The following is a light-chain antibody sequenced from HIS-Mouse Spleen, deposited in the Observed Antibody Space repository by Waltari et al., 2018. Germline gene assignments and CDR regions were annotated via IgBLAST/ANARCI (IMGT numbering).Light chain of an antibody. V-gene: IGLV1-44*01. CDR3: AAWDDSLNGVV. J-gene: IGLJ2*01. Sequence: QSVLTQPPSASGTPGQRVTISCSGSSSNIGSNTVNWYQQLPGTAPKLLIYSNNQRPSAVPDRVSGSKSGTSASLAISGLQSEDEADYYCAAWDDSLNGVVFGGGTKLTVL. CDR1: SSNIGSNT. CDR2: SNN.